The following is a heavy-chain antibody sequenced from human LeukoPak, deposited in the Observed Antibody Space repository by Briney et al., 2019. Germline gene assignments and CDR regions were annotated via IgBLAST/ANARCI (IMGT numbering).Heavy chain of an antibody. V-gene: IGHV3-23*01. CDR2: ISGSGGST. CDR3: AKASGESYCTNGVCYTDYFDY. CDR1: GFTLSSYA. J-gene: IGHJ4*02. Sequence: GGSLRLSCAASGFTLSSYAMSWVRQAPGKGLEWVSAISGSGGSTYYADSVKGRFTISRDNSKNTLYLQMNSLRAEDTAVYYCAKASGESYCTNGVCYTDYFDYWGQGTLVTVSS. D-gene: IGHD2-8*01.